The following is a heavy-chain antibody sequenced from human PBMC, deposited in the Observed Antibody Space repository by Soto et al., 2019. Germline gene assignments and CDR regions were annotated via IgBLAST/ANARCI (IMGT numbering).Heavy chain of an antibody. CDR3: AREELLLGGYYYYGMDV. J-gene: IGHJ6*02. V-gene: IGHV3-48*02. D-gene: IGHD1-26*01. Sequence: PGGSLRLSCAASGFTFSSYSMNWVRQAPGKGLEWVSYISSSSSTIYYADSVKGRFTISRGNAKNSLYLQMNSLRDEDTAVYYCAREELLLGGYYYYGMDVWGQGTTVTVSS. CDR2: ISSSSSTI. CDR1: GFTFSSYS.